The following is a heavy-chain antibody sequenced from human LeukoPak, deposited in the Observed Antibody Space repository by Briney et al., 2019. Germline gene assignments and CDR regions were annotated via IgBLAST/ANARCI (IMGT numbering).Heavy chain of an antibody. CDR1: GYIFTAYY. CDR3: AREGDRMSDY. V-gene: IGHV1-2*02. Sequence: ASVKLSFKASGYIFTAYYIHWVRQAPGQGLEWMGWINPNSGDTHYAQKFQGRVTLTWAASITTAYMGLTRLTSDDTAVYYCAREGDRMSDYWGQGTLVTVSS. J-gene: IGHJ4*02. D-gene: IGHD1-26*01. CDR2: INPNSGDT.